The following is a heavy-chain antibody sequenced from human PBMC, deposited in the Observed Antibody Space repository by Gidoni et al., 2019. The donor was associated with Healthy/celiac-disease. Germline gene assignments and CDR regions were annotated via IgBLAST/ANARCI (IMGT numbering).Heavy chain of an antibody. CDR2: ISYDGSNK. J-gene: IGHJ4*02. CDR1: GFTFSSYA. D-gene: IGHD1-26*01. Sequence: QVQLVASGGGVVQPGRSLRLSCAASGFTFSSYAMHWVRQAPGKGLEWVAVISYDGSNKYYADSVKGRFTISRDNSKNTLYLQMNSLRAEDTAVYYCARAIVGATFDYWGQGTLVTVSS. CDR3: ARAIVGATFDY. V-gene: IGHV3-30-3*01.